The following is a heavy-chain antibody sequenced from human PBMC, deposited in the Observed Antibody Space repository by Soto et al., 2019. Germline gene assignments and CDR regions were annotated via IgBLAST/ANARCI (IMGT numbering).Heavy chain of an antibody. J-gene: IGHJ6*02. CDR1: GYTFTSYG. CDR3: ARRRIAVAGTLGYYYYGMDV. V-gene: IGHV1-18*01. D-gene: IGHD6-19*01. CDR2: ISAYNGNT. Sequence: ASVKVSCKASGYTFTSYGISWVRQAPGQGLEWMGWISAYNGNTNYAQKLQGRVTMTTDTSTSTAYMELSSLRSEDTAVYYCARRRIAVAGTLGYYYYGMDVWGQGTTVTVSS.